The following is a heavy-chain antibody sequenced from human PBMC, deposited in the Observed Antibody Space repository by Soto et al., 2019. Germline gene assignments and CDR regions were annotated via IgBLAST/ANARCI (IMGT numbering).Heavy chain of an antibody. CDR3: ARHCSSTSCQKTPVDY. Sequence: QVQLQQWGAGLLKPSETLSLTCAVYGGSFSGYYWSWIRQPPGKGLEWIGEINHSGSTNYNPSLKSRVTISVDTSKNQFSLKLSSVTAADTAVYYCARHCSSTSCQKTPVDYWGQGTLVTVSS. CDR1: GGSFSGYY. J-gene: IGHJ4*02. V-gene: IGHV4-34*01. D-gene: IGHD2-2*01. CDR2: INHSGST.